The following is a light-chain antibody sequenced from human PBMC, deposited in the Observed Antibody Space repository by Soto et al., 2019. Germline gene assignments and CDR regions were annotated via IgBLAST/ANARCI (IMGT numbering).Light chain of an antibody. V-gene: IGLV1-44*01. CDR3: AAWGDRLNTWV. J-gene: IGLJ3*02. CDR2: SDH. CDR1: SSNIGSNA. Sequence: QSVLTQPPSASGTPGQRVTISCSGSSSNIGSNAVTWYQHFPGTAPKVLIYSDHQRPSGVPDRFSGSKSGTSASLAISGLRAEDEAHHFCAAWGDRLNTWVFGGGTKVTVL.